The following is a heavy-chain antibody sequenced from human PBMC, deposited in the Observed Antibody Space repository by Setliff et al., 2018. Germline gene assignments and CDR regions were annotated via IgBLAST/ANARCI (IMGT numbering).Heavy chain of an antibody. V-gene: IGHV1-18*01. J-gene: IGHJ6*02. D-gene: IGHD6-13*01. CDR2: ISVYNDHT. CDR3: AHHGSHIAAAGMKIASDYYYGMDV. Sequence: GASVKVSCKASGYTFTSYSFSWVRQAPGQGLEWMGWISVYNDHTNYAQKFQGRVTMTTDTSTSTAYMELRSLRSEDTAVYYCAHHGSHIAAAGMKIASDYYYGMDVWGQGTTVTVSS. CDR1: GYTFTSYS.